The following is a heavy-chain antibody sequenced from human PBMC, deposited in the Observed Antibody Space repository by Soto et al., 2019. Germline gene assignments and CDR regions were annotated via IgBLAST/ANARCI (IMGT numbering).Heavy chain of an antibody. CDR2: VSPYTGNT. Sequence: QVQLVQSGDEVKKPGASVKVSCKASGYIFFNYGIAWVRQAPGQGLEWMGWVSPYTGNTHAATKVQGRLTMTTDTSTSKAYMDLGSLTSDDTAEYYCVMVDNYVTPTPQDVWGQGTTVTVSS. CDR3: VMVDNYVTPTPQDV. J-gene: IGHJ6*02. D-gene: IGHD3-16*01. CDR1: GYIFFNYG. V-gene: IGHV1-18*01.